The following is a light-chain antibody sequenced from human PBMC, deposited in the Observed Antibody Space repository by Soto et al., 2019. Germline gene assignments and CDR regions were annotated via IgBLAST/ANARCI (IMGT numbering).Light chain of an antibody. CDR2: GAS. CDR3: QQYNNWPWT. J-gene: IGKJ1*01. V-gene: IGKV3-15*01. CDR1: QSIIDT. Sequence: EIVMTQSPATLSVSPGGRATLSCRASQSIIDTLAWYQQKPGQAPRLLIYGASTRAPGFPARFSGSGSGTDFTLTISSLQSEDFAVYYCQQYNNWPWTFGQGTKVEIK.